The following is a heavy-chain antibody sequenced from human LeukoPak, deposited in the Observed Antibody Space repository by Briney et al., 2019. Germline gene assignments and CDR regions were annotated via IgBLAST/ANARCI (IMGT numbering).Heavy chain of an antibody. D-gene: IGHD3-10*01. CDR2: IYYSGSA. V-gene: IGHV4-39*01. CDR1: GGSISSSSYY. J-gene: IGHJ5*02. CDR3: ARLVRYGSGINWFDP. Sequence: SETLSLTCTVSGGSISSSSYYWGWVRQPPGKGLEWIGSIYYSGSAYYNPSLKSRLTISVDTSKNQFSLKLSSVTAADTAVYYCARLVRYGSGINWFDPWGQGTLVTVSS.